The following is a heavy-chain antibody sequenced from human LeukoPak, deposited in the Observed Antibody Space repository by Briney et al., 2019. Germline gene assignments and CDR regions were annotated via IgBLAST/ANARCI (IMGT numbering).Heavy chain of an antibody. Sequence: EPSETLSLTCAVYGGSFSGYYWSWIRQPPGKGLEWIGEINHSGSTNYNPSLKSRVTISVDTSKNQFSLKLSSVTAADTAVYYCARGSSGWYAYYYYYYGMDVWGQGTTVTVSS. CDR3: ARGSSGWYAYYYYYYGMDV. V-gene: IGHV4-34*01. D-gene: IGHD6-19*01. J-gene: IGHJ6*02. CDR1: GGSFSGYY. CDR2: INHSGST.